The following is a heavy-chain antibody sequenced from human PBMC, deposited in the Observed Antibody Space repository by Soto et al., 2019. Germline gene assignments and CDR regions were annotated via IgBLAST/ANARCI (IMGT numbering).Heavy chain of an antibody. D-gene: IGHD4-17*01. Sequence: PSETLSLTCTVSGGSISSGDLYWSWILQPPGKGLELIGNIYYSGSTYYNTSLRSRAIMSVDTSQNQFSVKLSSLTAANTAVYFCARADDFSDRFDYWGQGSLVTVSS. J-gene: IGHJ4*02. CDR2: IYYSGST. CDR3: ARADDFSDRFDY. CDR1: GGSISSGDLY. V-gene: IGHV4-30-4*01.